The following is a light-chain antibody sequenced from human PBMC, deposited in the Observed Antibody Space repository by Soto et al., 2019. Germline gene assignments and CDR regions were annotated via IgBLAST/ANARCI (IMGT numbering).Light chain of an antibody. CDR1: QSVSSSY. Sequence: EVVLTQSPGPLYLSPGERATLSCRASQSVSSSYLAWYQQKPGQAPRLLIYGASSRATGIPDRFTGSGSGKDFTLTLSRLEPEDVAVYYCQQYGSSPPWTFGQGTKVEIK. J-gene: IGKJ1*01. CDR2: GAS. CDR3: QQYGSSPPWT. V-gene: IGKV3-20*01.